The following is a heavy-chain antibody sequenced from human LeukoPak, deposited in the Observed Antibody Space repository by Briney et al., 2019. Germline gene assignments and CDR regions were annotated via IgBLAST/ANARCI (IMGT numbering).Heavy chain of an antibody. D-gene: IGHD3-10*01. CDR1: DFTVSDNY. V-gene: IGHV3-53*01. J-gene: IGHJ4*02. CDR2: ISDGGVT. Sequence: GGSLRLSCATSDFTVSDNYMSRVRQAPGRGLEWVSVISDGGVTYYADSVKGRFTISRDDSNDTLYLQMNSLRPEDTAVYYCGGSGSYYTPSYYWGQGALVTVSS. CDR3: GGSGSYYTPSYY.